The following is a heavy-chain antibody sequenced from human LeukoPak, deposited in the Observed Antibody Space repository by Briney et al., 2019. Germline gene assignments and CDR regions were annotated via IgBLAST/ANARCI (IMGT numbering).Heavy chain of an antibody. J-gene: IGHJ4*02. CDR2: INAGNGGT. Sequence: GASVKVSCKASGYTFSRYVVHWVRQAPGQRPEWMGWINAGNGGTKYSQNFQGRVTITWDRSANTAYMELSSLTSEDTALYYCVRDDCGHTCYPGGYWGQGTLVAVSS. CDR3: VRDDCGHTCYPGGY. V-gene: IGHV1-3*01. CDR1: GYTFSRYV. D-gene: IGHD2-21*01.